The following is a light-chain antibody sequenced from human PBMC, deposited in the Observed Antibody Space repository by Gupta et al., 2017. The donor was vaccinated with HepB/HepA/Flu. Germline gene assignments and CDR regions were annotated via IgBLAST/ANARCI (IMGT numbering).Light chain of an antibody. CDR3: QQYNNWWT. V-gene: IGKV3-15*01. CDR1: QSVSTN. Sequence: EIVLTQSPVTLSVSPGERATLSCRASQSVSTNLAWYQQKPGQTPRLLIYGASTTATGIPARFSGSGSGTEFTLTISSLQSEDSAVYYCQQYNNWWTFGQGTKVEIK. J-gene: IGKJ1*01. CDR2: GAS.